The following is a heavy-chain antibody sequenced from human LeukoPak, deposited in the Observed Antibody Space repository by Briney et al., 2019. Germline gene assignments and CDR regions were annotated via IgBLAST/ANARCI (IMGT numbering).Heavy chain of an antibody. CDR1: GFTFSSYE. CDR3: EATVTTPYYYYYMDV. J-gene: IGHJ6*03. Sequence: GSLRLSCAASGFTFSSYEMNWVRQAPGKGLEWVSYISSSGSTIYYADSVKGRFTISRDNAKNSLYLQMNSLRAEDTAVYYCEATVTTPYYYYYMDVWGKGTTVTVSS. D-gene: IGHD4-17*01. CDR2: ISSSGSTI. V-gene: IGHV3-48*03.